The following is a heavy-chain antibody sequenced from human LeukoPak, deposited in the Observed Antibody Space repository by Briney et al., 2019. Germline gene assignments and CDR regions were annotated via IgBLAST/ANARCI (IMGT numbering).Heavy chain of an antibody. Sequence: GSLRLSCVASGFTFYTYDMSWVRQVPGNGLEWVSRISYHGHRTYYTDSVKGRFTISRDNSKNTLYLQLNSLRVEDTAIYYCARIPGMAAGSDFYFDYWGPGTVVTVFS. V-gene: IGHV3-23*01. CDR3: ARIPGMAAGSDFYFDY. D-gene: IGHD6-13*01. CDR1: GFTFYTYD. J-gene: IGHJ4*02. CDR2: ISYHGHRT.